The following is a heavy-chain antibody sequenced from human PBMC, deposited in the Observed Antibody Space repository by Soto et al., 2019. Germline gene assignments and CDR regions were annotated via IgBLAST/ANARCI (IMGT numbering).Heavy chain of an antibody. Sequence: GGSLRLSCSASGFSISDYAMSWVRQAPGKGLEWVSSISDSGTKTFYADSVKGRFAISRDTSKNTVYMQMNNLRVEDTALYYCAKDGNRKDDYWGQGTVVTVSS. V-gene: IGHV3-23*01. CDR1: GFSISDYA. CDR3: AKDGNRKDDY. CDR2: ISDSGTKT. J-gene: IGHJ4*02.